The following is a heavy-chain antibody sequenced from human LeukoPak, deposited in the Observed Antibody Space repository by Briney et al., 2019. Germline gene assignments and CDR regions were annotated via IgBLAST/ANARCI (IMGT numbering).Heavy chain of an antibody. CDR2: IYYSGST. CDR1: GGSISSYY. J-gene: IGHJ5*02. CDR3: ARVWLAATPWFDP. Sequence: SKTLSLTCTVSGGSISSYYWSWIRQPPGKGLEWIGYIYYSGSTNYNPSLKSRVTISVDTSKNQFSLKLSSVTAADTAVYYCARVWLAATPWFDPWGQGTLVTVSS. V-gene: IGHV4-59*01. D-gene: IGHD2-15*01.